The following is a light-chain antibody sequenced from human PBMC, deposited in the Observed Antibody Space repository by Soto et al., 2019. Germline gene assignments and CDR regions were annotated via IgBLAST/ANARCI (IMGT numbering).Light chain of an antibody. Sequence: QSVLTQPPSASGTPGQRVTISCSGTSSDVGGYNYVSWYQQHPGKAPKLMIYDVSNRPSGVSSRFSGSKSGNTASLTISGLQAEDEADYYCSSYTSSSTLYVFGTGTKVTVL. V-gene: IGLV2-14*01. J-gene: IGLJ1*01. CDR1: SSDVGGYNY. CDR2: DVS. CDR3: SSYTSSSTLYV.